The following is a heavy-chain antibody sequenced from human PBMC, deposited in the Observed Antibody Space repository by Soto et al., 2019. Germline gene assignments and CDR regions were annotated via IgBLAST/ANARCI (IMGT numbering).Heavy chain of an antibody. CDR1: GDTFTTYY. J-gene: IGHJ4*02. D-gene: IGHD1-26*01. CDR3: ARERKWEPLPY. Sequence: GASVKVSCKTSGDTFTTYYLQWVRQAPGQGLEWMGRINGNTGHTIYAMNLEDRLTISTDTSTSTAYMELRSLKSDDTAVYYCARERKWEPLPYWGQGTLVTVSS. V-gene: IGHV1-18*04. CDR2: INGNTGHT.